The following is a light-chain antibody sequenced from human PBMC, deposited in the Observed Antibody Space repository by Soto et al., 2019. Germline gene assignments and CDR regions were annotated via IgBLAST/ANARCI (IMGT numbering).Light chain of an antibody. V-gene: IGLV2-14*01. Sequence: QSVLTQPASVSGSPGQSITISCTGTSSDVGAYNYVSWCQQHPGKAPKLIIYDVNNRPSGGSNRFSGSKSGNTASLTISGLQADDEAYYYCTSYTTSSTGVFGGGTKLTVL. CDR1: SSDVGAYNY. J-gene: IGLJ3*02. CDR2: DVN. CDR3: TSYTTSSTGV.